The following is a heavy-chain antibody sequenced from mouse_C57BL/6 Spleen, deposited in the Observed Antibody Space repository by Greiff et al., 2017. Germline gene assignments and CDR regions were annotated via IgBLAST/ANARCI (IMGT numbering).Heavy chain of an antibody. CDR1: GYTFTDYY. CDR2: INPNNGGT. D-gene: IGHD2-4*01. Sequence: EVQLQQSGPELVKPGASVKISCKASGYTFTDYYMNWVKQSHGQSLEWIGDINPNNGGTSYNQKFKGKATLTVDKSSSTAYMELRSLTSEDSAVYYCARYDYDERDAMDYWGQGTSDTVSS. CDR3: ARYDYDERDAMDY. V-gene: IGHV1-26*01. J-gene: IGHJ4*01.